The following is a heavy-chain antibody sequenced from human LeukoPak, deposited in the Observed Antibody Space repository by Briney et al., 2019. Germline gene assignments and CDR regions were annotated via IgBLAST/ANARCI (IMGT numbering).Heavy chain of an antibody. D-gene: IGHD3-10*01. Sequence: GESLKISCKGSGYNFTKYWIGWVRPMPGKGLEWMGIIYPGDSDTRYSPSFQGQVTISADKSISSAYLQWSSLKASDTAIYYCARLSTVRGVRSEMDVWGQGTTVTVSS. J-gene: IGHJ6*02. CDR3: ARLSTVRGVRSEMDV. CDR1: GYNFTKYW. CDR2: IYPGDSDT. V-gene: IGHV5-51*01.